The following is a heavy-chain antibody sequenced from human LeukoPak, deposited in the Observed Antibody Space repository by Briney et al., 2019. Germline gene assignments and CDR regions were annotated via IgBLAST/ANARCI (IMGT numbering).Heavy chain of an antibody. J-gene: IGHJ4*02. Sequence: GGSLRLSCEPSGLKFSTYGMHWVRQAPGKGLEWVGFTRYDGNYVKYADSVKGRFTISRDYAENSLFLQVNSLRAEDTAVYYCARGGDYGGTYTGLRWGQGTQVTVSS. CDR3: ARGGDYGGTYTGLR. CDR2: TRYDGNYV. CDR1: GLKFSTYG. V-gene: IGHV3-30*02. D-gene: IGHD1-26*01.